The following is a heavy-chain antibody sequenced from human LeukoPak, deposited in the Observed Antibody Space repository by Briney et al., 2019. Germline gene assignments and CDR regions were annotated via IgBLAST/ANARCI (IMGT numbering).Heavy chain of an antibody. CDR1: GGTFSSYA. CDR3: ARGLAYCGGDCYSPFDY. V-gene: IGHV1-69*05. D-gene: IGHD2-21*02. J-gene: IGHJ4*02. CDR2: IIPIFGTA. Sequence: SVKVSCKASGGTFSSYAISWVRQAPGQGLEWMGGIIPIFGTANYAQKFQGRVTITTDESTSTAYMELGSLRSEDTAVYYCARGLAYCGGDCYSPFDYWGQGTLVTVSS.